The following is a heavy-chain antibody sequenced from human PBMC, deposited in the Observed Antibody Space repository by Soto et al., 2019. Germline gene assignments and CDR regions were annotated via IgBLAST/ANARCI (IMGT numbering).Heavy chain of an antibody. CDR1: GFTFSYYS. V-gene: IGHV3-48*02. CDR2: ISCSGSSI. CDR3: ARDHWVYY. D-gene: IGHD7-27*01. J-gene: IGHJ4*02. Sequence: EVQLVESGGGLVQPGGSLRLSCAASGFTFSYYSMNWVRQAPGRGLEWISHISCSGSSIHYADSVKGRFTISRDNAKNSMFLQMNSLRDDDTAVYYCARDHWVYYWGQGTLVTVSS.